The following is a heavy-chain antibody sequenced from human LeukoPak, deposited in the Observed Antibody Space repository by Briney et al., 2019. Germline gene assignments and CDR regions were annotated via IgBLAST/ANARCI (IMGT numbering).Heavy chain of an antibody. V-gene: IGHV1-3*01. CDR2: INAGNGNT. J-gene: IGHJ4*02. Sequence: GASAKVSCKASGYTFTSYAMHWVRQAPGQRLEWMGWINAGNGNTKYSQKFQGRVTITRDTSASTAYMELSSLRSEDTAVYYCARAVRSSWYVNWGQGTLVTVSS. CDR1: GYTFTSYA. CDR3: ARAVRSSWYVN. D-gene: IGHD6-13*01.